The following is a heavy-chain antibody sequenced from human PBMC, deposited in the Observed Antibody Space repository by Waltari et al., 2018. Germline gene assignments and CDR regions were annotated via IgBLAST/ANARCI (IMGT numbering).Heavy chain of an antibody. CDR3: ARSPSRSGIDYYYGLDV. J-gene: IGHJ6*02. CDR1: GFTVSGNS. D-gene: IGHD3-3*01. CDR2: IYGGDRT. Sequence: EVQMVESGGGLIQPGGSLRLSCAVSGFTVSGNSMNWVRQAPGKGLEWVSVIYGGDRTYYADSVKGRFTISRDNSKNTLYLQMNSLRAEDTAVYYCARSPSRSGIDYYYGLDVWGQGTTVTVSS. V-gene: IGHV3-53*01.